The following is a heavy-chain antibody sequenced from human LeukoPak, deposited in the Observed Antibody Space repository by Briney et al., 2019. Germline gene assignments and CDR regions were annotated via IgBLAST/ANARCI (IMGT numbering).Heavy chain of an antibody. CDR1: GRSISSGDYY. V-gene: IGHV4-30-4*01. J-gene: IGHJ4*02. CDR3: ARFTIFGDDY. CDR2: IYYSGST. D-gene: IGHD3-3*01. Sequence: SETLSLTCTVSGRSISSGDYYWSWIRQPPGKGLEWIGYIYYSGSTYYNPSLKSRVTISVDTSKNQFSLKLSSVTAADTAVYYCARFTIFGDDYWGQGTLVTVSS.